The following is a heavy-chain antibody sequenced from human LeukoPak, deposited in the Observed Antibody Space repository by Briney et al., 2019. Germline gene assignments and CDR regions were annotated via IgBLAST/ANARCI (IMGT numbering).Heavy chain of an antibody. CDR2: INPSGGST. CDR3: ARDRKWELLRVYYFDY. Sequence: ASVKVSCKASGYTFTSYYMHWVRQAPGQGLEWMGIINPSGGSTSYAQKFQGRVTMTRDMSTSTVYMELSSLRSEDTAVYYCARDRKWELLRVYYFDYWGQGTLVTVSS. J-gene: IGHJ4*02. CDR1: GYTFTSYY. D-gene: IGHD1-26*01. V-gene: IGHV1-46*01.